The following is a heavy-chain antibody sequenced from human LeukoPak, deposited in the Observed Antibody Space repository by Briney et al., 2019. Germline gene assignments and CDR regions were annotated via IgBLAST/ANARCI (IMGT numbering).Heavy chain of an antibody. CDR1: GFTFRDYY. CDR2: IGTGGTPI. V-gene: IGHV3-11*01. J-gene: IGHJ4*02. Sequence: GGTLRLSCAASGFTFRDYYMSWVRQAPGKGLEWVSYIGTGGTPIDYADSVKGRFTISSDDAKSSLYLQMNNVRAKDTAFYYCARIYGGYWGQGALVSVSS. D-gene: IGHD3-16*01. CDR3: ARIYGGY.